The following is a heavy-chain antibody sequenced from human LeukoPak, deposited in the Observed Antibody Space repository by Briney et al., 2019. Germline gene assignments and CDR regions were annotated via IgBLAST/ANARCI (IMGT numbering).Heavy chain of an antibody. J-gene: IGHJ4*02. CDR3: ARAKASSSWQRYFDY. D-gene: IGHD6-13*01. V-gene: IGHV4-59*01. CDR1: DDSISSYY. CDR2: IHHSGSA. Sequence: SETLSLTCTVSDDSISSYYWIWIRQPPGKGLEWIGYIHHSGSANYNPSLRSRITMSVDTSKNHFSLSLTSVTAADTAVYYCARAKASSSWQRYFDYWGQGTLVTVSS.